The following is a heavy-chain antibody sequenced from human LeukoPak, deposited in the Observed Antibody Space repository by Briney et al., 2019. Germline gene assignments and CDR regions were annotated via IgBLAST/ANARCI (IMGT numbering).Heavy chain of an antibody. CDR1: GFNFNSYW. CDR2: IKQDGSDI. J-gene: IGHJ4*02. D-gene: IGHD3-10*01. V-gene: IGHV3-7*04. Sequence: SGGSLRLSCAASGFNFNSYWMSWVRQAPGKGLECVANIKQDGSDIYFVDSVKGRFTISRDNAKNSLYLQMNSLRGEDTAVYYCARARYGSGGYFFDFWGQGTLVTVSS. CDR3: ARARYGSGGYFFDF.